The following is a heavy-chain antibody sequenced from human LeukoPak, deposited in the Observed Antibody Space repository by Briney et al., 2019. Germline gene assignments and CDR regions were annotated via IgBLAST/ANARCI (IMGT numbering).Heavy chain of an antibody. Sequence: GGSLRLSCATSGFTFSSYNMNWVRQAPGKGLEWVSYISSSRSIISYADSVKGRFTISRDNAKNSLYLQMSSLRAEDTAVYYCARGGYSRGYFDYWGQGTLVTVSS. D-gene: IGHD5-18*01. CDR3: ARGGYSRGYFDY. CDR1: GFTFSSYN. V-gene: IGHV3-48*01. J-gene: IGHJ4*02. CDR2: ISSSRSII.